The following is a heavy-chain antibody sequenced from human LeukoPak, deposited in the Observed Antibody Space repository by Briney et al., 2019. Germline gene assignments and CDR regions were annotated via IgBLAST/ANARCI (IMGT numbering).Heavy chain of an antibody. Sequence: ASVKVSCKASGYTFTSYAMNWVRQAPGQGLEWMGWINTNTGNPTYAQGFTGRFVFSLDTSVSTAYLQISSLKAEDTAVYYCARPFEVRIPRRYSLPFDGMDVWGQGTTVTVSS. CDR3: ARPFEVRIPRRYSLPFDGMDV. V-gene: IGHV7-4-1*02. CDR1: GYTFTSYA. D-gene: IGHD3-9*01. J-gene: IGHJ6*02. CDR2: INTNTGNP.